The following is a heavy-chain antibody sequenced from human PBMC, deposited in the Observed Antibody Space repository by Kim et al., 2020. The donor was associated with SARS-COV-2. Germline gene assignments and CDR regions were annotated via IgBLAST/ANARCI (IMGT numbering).Heavy chain of an antibody. CDR2: ISYDGSNK. V-gene: IGHV3-30*04. D-gene: IGHD2-2*01. CDR1: GFTFSSYA. J-gene: IGHJ5*02. CDR3: ARDGLRDIVVVPAASGWFDP. Sequence: GGSLRLSCAASGFTFSSYAMHWVRQAPGKGLEWVAVISYDGSNKYYADSVKGRFTISRDNSKNTLYLQMNSLRAEDTAVYYCARDGLRDIVVVPAASGWFDPWGQGTLVTVSS.